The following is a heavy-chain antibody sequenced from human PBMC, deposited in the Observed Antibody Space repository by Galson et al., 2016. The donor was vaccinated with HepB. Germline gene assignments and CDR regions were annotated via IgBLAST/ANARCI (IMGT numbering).Heavy chain of an antibody. J-gene: IGHJ6*03. CDR3: AKDPWGTIFGVIMSYYYYYMDV. D-gene: IGHD3-3*01. CDR1: GFTFGSSG. V-gene: IGHV3-30*18. CDR2: ISYDGSNK. Sequence: SLRLSCAASGFTFGSSGMHWVRQAPGKGLEWVAVISYDGSNKYYADSVKGRFTISRDNSKNTLYLQMNSLRAEDTAVYYCAKDPWGTIFGVIMSYYYYYMDVWGQGTLVTVS.